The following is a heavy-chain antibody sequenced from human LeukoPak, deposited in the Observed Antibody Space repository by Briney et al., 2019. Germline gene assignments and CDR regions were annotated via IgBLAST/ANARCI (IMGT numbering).Heavy chain of an antibody. Sequence: GESLKISCKGSGYSFPSYWIGWVRQMTGKGLEWMGIIYPGDSDTRYSPSFQGQVTISADKSISTAYLQWSSLKASDTAMYYCAKGSGRGFLEWPAPFDYWGQGTLVTVSS. V-gene: IGHV5-51*01. CDR2: IYPGDSDT. D-gene: IGHD3-3*01. CDR1: GYSFPSYW. J-gene: IGHJ4*02. CDR3: AKGSGRGFLEWPAPFDY.